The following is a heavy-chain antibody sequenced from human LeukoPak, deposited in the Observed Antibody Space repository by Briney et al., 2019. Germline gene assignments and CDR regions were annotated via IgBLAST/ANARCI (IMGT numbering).Heavy chain of an antibody. V-gene: IGHV1-2*02. Sequence: GASVKVACKASGYTFTGSYMHWVRQAPGQGLEWMGWINPNSGGTNYAQKFEGRVTMTRDTSITTAYMELSSLRSEDTAVYYCASSDYGDYVRDYYYYMDVWGKGTTVTVSS. J-gene: IGHJ6*03. CDR2: INPNSGGT. CDR1: GYTFTGSY. CDR3: ASSDYGDYVRDYYYYMDV. D-gene: IGHD4-17*01.